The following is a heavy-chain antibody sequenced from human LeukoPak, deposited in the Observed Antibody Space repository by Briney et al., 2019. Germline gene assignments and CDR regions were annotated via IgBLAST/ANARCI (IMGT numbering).Heavy chain of an antibody. Sequence: PSETLSLTCAVYGGSFSGYYWSWIRQPPGKGLEWIGEINHSGSTNYNPSLKSRVTISVDTSKNQFSLKLSSVTAADTAVYYCARLVPPERWLQFSAVGHYFDYWGQGTLVTVSS. V-gene: IGHV4-34*01. CDR2: INHSGST. D-gene: IGHD5-12*01. J-gene: IGHJ4*02. CDR3: ARLVPPERWLQFSAVGHYFDY. CDR1: GGSFSGYY.